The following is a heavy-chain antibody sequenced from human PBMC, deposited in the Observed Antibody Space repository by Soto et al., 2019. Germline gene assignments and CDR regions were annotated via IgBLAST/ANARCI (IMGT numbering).Heavy chain of an antibody. D-gene: IGHD2-2*02. J-gene: IGHJ5*02. CDR3: AKGYCSSTSCYRINNWFDP. CDR2: ITPIFGTA. CDR1: GGTFSSYA. V-gene: IGHV1-69*06. Sequence: SVKVSCKASGGTFSSYAISWVRQAPGQGLEWMGGITPIFGTANYAQKFQGRVTITADKSTSTADMELSSLRSEDTAVYYCAKGYCSSTSCYRINNWFDPWGRGTLVTVSS.